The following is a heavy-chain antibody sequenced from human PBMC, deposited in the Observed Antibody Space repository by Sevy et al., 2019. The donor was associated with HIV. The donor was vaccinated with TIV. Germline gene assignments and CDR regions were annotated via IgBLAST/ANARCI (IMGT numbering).Heavy chain of an antibody. Sequence: GESLKISCKGSGYSFTSYWIGWVRQMPGKGLEWMGIIYPGDSDTRYSPSFQGQVTISADKSLSTAYLQWSSLKASDTAMYYCARLGGAAAGTRQWLVHYYYDMDVWGKGTTVTVSS. D-gene: IGHD6-13*01. CDR2: IYPGDSDT. V-gene: IGHV5-51*01. CDR3: ARLGGAAAGTRQWLVHYYYDMDV. J-gene: IGHJ6*03. CDR1: GYSFTSYW.